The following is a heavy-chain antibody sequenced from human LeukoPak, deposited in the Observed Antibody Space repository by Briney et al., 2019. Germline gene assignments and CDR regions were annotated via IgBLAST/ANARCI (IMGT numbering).Heavy chain of an antibody. D-gene: IGHD6-19*01. CDR1: GLTFGSYA. J-gene: IGHJ4*02. CDR3: AREEAVAGTWPIGFDY. CDR2: ISYDRSNK. V-gene: IGHV3-30*04. Sequence: GGSLRLSCAASGLTFGSYAMHWVRQAPGKGLEWVAVISYDRSNKYYADSVKGRFTISRDNSKNTLYLQMNSLRAEDTAVYYCAREEAVAGTWPIGFDYWGQGTLVTVSS.